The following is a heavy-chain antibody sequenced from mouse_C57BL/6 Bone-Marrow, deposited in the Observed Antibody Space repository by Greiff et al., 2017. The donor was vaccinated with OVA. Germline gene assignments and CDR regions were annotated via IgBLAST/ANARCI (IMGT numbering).Heavy chain of an antibody. V-gene: IGHV1-81*01. J-gene: IGHJ2*01. CDR2: IYPRSGNT. D-gene: IGHD2-5*01. CDR1: GYTFTSYG. Sequence: QVQLQQSGAELARPGASVQLSCKASGYTFTSYGISWVKQRTGQGLEWIGEIYPRSGNTYYTEKFKGKATLTADKSSSTAYMELSSLTSEDAAVYFCARAAYDSNYYYFDYWGQGTTLTVSS. CDR3: ARAAYDSNYYYFDY.